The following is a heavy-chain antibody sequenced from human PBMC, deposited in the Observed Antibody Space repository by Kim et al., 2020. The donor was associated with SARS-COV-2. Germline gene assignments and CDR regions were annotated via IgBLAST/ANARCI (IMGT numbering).Heavy chain of an antibody. D-gene: IGHD3-22*01. J-gene: IGHJ6*02. CDR3: ARAGANYYDSSGYYYGDYYYYYGMDV. V-gene: IGHV4-59*01. CDR1: GGSISSYY. CDR2: IYYSGST. Sequence: SETLSLTCTVSGGSISSYYWSWIRQPPGKGLEWIGYIYYSGSTNYNPSLKSRVTISVDTSKNQFSLKLSSVTAADTAVYYCARAGANYYDSSGYYYGDYYYYYGMDVWGQGTTVTVSS.